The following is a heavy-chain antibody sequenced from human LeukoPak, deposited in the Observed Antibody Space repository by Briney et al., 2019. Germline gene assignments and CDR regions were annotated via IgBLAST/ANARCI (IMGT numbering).Heavy chain of an antibody. CDR1: GGSFSGYY. CDR2: INHSGST. Sequence: PSETLSLTCAAYGGSFSGYYWSWIRQPPGKGLEWIGEINHSGSTNYNPSLKSRVTISVDTSKNQFSLKLSSVTAADTAVYYCARSYCSGGSCSPWGQGTLVTVSS. CDR3: ARSYCSGGSCSP. J-gene: IGHJ5*02. D-gene: IGHD2-15*01. V-gene: IGHV4-34*01.